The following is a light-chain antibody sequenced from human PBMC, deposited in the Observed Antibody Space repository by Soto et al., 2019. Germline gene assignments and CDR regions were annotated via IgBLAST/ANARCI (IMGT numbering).Light chain of an antibody. CDR3: QRYANSHGA. CDR1: QSVSRSY. V-gene: IGKV3-20*01. Sequence: EIVLTHSPGTLSLSPGERSTLSCRASQSVSRSYLAFYQQKPGQAPRLLIYGASSRASGIPDRFRGSGSGTGFDLAGGWLEPRDIAVDYCQRYANSHGACGQANKV. CDR2: GAS. J-gene: IGKJ1*01.